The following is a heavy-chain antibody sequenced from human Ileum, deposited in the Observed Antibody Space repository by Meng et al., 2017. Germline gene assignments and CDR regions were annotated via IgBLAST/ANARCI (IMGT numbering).Heavy chain of an antibody. J-gene: IGHJ6*02. V-gene: IGHV6-1*01. CDR2: TYYRSKWNN. Sequence: SQTLSLTRAISGDSVSSNIAAWNWIRQSPSRGLEWLGRTYYRSKWNNDYAVSVKSRITINPDTSKNQFSLQLNSVTPEDTAVYYCARGSWYYYGMDVWAQGTTVTVSS. CDR1: GDSVSSNIAA. CDR3: ARGSWYYYGMDV.